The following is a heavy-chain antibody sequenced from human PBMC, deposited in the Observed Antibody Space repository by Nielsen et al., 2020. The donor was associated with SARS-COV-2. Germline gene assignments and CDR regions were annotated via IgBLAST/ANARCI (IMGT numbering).Heavy chain of an antibody. V-gene: IGHV1-3*01. CDR1: GYTFSHYS. J-gene: IGHJ4*02. D-gene: IGHD1-26*01. Sequence: ASGKVSCKASGYTFSHYSLHWVRQAPGQGLQWMGWINGGDGNTKYSQEFQGRLTITRDTSASTVYMALSSLRSEDTAIYYCASRIVAAFDFWGQGTLLAVSS. CDR2: INGGDGNT. CDR3: ASRIVAAFDF.